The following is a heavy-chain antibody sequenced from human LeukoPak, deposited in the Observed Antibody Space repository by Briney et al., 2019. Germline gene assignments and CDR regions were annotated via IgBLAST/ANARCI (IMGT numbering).Heavy chain of an antibody. Sequence: SVKVSCKASGGTFSSYAISWVRQAPGQGLEWMGGIIPIFGTANYAQKFQGRVTITADESTSTAYMELSSLRSEDTAVYYCARGDILTGYIDYWGQGTLVTVSS. J-gene: IGHJ4*02. CDR3: ARGDILTGYIDY. CDR1: GGTFSSYA. CDR2: IIPIFGTA. D-gene: IGHD3-9*01. V-gene: IGHV1-69*13.